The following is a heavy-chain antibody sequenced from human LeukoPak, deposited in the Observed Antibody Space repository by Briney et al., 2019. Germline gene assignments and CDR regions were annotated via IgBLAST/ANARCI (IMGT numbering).Heavy chain of an antibody. CDR1: GGSISTYY. CDR3: ARDATGPSLYYYYMDV. V-gene: IGHV4-59*01. Sequence: SETLSLTCTVSGGSISTYYWSWIRQPPGKGLEWIGYIYYSGSSNYNPSLKSRVTMSVDRTKNQFSLKLTSVTAADTAVYYCARDATGPSLYYYYMDVWGKGTTVTVS. D-gene: IGHD1-1*01. J-gene: IGHJ6*03. CDR2: IYYSGSS.